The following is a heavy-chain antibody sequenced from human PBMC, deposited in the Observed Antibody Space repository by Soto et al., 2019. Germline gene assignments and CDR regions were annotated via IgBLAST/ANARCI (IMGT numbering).Heavy chain of an antibody. CDR1: GFTFSSYW. CDR2: IKQDGSEK. D-gene: IGHD3-10*01. CDR3: ARDHEGFGELSSAFDY. Sequence: EVQLVESGGGLVQPGGSLRLSCAASGFTFSSYWMSWVRQAPGKGLEWVANIKQDGSEKYYVDSVKGRFTISRDNAKXXXXXXXXXXXXXXXXXYYCARDHEGFGELSSAFDYWGQGTLVTVSS. V-gene: IGHV3-7*01. J-gene: IGHJ4*02.